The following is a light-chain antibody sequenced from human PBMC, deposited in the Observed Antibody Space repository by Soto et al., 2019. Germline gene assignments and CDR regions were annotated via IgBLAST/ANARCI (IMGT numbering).Light chain of an antibody. CDR1: SSDVGGYNY. V-gene: IGLV2-8*01. CDR3: SSNAGSNNFHVV. Sequence: QSALTQPPSASGSPGQSVTISCTGTSSDVGGYNYVSWYQQHPGKAPKLMIYEVSKRPSGVPDRFSGSKSGNTASLTVSGLQAEDEADYYCSSNAGSNNFHVVFGGGTKLTV. CDR2: EVS. J-gene: IGLJ2*01.